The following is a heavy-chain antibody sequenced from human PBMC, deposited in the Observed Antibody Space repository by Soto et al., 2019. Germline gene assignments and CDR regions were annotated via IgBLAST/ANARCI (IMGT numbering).Heavy chain of an antibody. CDR1: GYTFTSYG. J-gene: IGHJ6*02. Sequence: ASVKVSCKASGYTFTSYGISWVRQASGQGLEWMGWISAYNGNTNYAQKLQGRVTMTTDTSTSTAYMELRSLRSDDTAVYYCARAKLAPATVPTNWNYYYYGMDVWG. CDR3: ARAKLAPATVPTNWNYYYYGMDV. CDR2: ISAYNGNT. V-gene: IGHV1-18*01. D-gene: IGHD4-17*01.